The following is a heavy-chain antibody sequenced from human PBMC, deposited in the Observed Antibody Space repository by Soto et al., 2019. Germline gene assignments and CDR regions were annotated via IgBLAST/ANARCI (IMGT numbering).Heavy chain of an antibody. D-gene: IGHD3-22*01. V-gene: IGHV3-23*01. CDR3: AKDLLGMIVVANDAFDI. Sequence: GGSLRLSCAASGFTFSSYAMHWVRQAPGKGLECVSAISSSGGSTYYANSVKGRFTISRDNSKNTLYLQMNSLRAEDTAVYYCAKDLLGMIVVANDAFDIWGQGTMVTVSS. CDR2: ISSSGGST. CDR1: GFTFSSYA. J-gene: IGHJ3*02.